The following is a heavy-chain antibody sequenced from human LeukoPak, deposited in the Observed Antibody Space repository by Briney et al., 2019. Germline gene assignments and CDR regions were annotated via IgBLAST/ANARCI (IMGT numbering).Heavy chain of an antibody. Sequence: ASVKVSCKVSGYTLTELSMHWVRQAPGKGLEWMGGFDPEDGETIYAQKFQGRVTMTEDTSTDTAYMELSSLRSEDTAVYYCATVDCSGGSCYYYYYGMDVWGQGTTVTVSS. CDR1: GYTLTELS. D-gene: IGHD2-15*01. CDR3: ATVDCSGGSCYYYYYGMDV. V-gene: IGHV1-24*01. J-gene: IGHJ6*02. CDR2: FDPEDGET.